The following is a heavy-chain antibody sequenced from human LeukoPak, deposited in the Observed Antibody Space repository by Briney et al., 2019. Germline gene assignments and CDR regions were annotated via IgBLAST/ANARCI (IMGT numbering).Heavy chain of an antibody. Sequence: GGSLRLSCAASGFTFNSYEMNWVRQAPGKGLEWVSYISSSGSTIYYADSVKGRFTISRDNAKNSLYLQMNSLRVEDTAVYYCAIIYLIVGATTFDYWGQGTLVTVSS. V-gene: IGHV3-48*03. CDR1: GFTFNSYE. CDR3: AIIYLIVGATTFDY. D-gene: IGHD1-26*01. J-gene: IGHJ4*02. CDR2: ISSSGSTI.